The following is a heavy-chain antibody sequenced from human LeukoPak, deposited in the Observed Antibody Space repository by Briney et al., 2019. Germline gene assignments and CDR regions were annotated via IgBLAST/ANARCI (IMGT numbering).Heavy chain of an antibody. J-gene: IGHJ6*03. CDR1: GVSISSYY. CDR2: IYTSGST. V-gene: IGHV4-4*07. CDR3: ARVSSGSSEEDYYYYMDV. D-gene: IGHD1-26*01. Sequence: ASETLSLTCTVSGVSISSYYWSWIRQPAGKGLEWIGRIYTSGSTNYNPSLKSRVTMSVDTSKNQFSLKLSSVTAADTAVYYCARVSSGSSEEDYYYYMDVWGKGTTVTVSS.